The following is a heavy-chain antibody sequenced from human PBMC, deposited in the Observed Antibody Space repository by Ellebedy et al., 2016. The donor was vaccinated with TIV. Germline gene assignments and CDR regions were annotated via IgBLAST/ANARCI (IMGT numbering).Heavy chain of an antibody. D-gene: IGHD3-10*01. CDR1: GFTVGTNY. V-gene: IGHV3-66*01. CDR2: IFGCGTT. J-gene: IGHJ4*02. Sequence: PGGSLRLSCAASGFTVGTNYMNWIRQAPGKGLEWVSLIFGCGTTYYADSVKGRFTMSSDTSTNMVFLQINSLRAEDTAVYYCARDGGLGELLEGYFDSWGQGTLVTVSS. CDR3: ARDGGLGELLEGYFDS.